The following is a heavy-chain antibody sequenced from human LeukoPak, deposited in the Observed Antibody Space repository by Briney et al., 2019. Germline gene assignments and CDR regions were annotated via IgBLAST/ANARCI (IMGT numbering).Heavy chain of an antibody. V-gene: IGHV3-23*01. CDR1: GFTLGSYE. J-gene: IGHJ4*02. CDR3: AKVSWANYFDY. CDR2: ISGSGDNT. D-gene: IGHD6-13*01. Sequence: GGSLRLSCAASGFTLGSYEMNWVRQAPGKGLEWVSTISGSGDNTYSADSVRGRFTISRDNSKDTLYLQMNSLRAEDTAIYYCAKVSWANYFDYWGQGTLVTVSS.